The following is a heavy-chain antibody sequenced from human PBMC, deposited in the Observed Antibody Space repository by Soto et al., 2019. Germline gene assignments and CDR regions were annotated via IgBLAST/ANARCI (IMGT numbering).Heavy chain of an antibody. CDR2: SDNSGST. CDR3: AGEVSDFYVRRYRTSDSDQ. Sequence: TLSLTCTVSGASVSTGVYYWTWIRQHPGRGREWSGYSDNSGSTYYNPSLTGRVDISVDTSKNQFALNLQSLTAADTALYYCAGEVSDFYVRRYRTSDSDQWGQGPLVTVSS. D-gene: IGHD3-10*02. V-gene: IGHV4-31*03. J-gene: IGHJ4*02. CDR1: GASVSTGVYY.